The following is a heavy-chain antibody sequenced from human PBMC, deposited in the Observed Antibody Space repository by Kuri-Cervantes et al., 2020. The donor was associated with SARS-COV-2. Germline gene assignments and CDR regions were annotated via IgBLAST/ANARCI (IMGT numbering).Heavy chain of an antibody. CDR3: ARVVRGVSAHWFDP. CDR1: GFTFSSYW. V-gene: IGHV3-7*01. CDR2: IKQDGSEK. D-gene: IGHD3-10*01. J-gene: IGHJ5*02. Sequence: GESLKISCAASGFTFSSYWMSWVRQAPGKGLEWVANIKQDGSEKYYVDSVKGRFTISRDNAKNSLYLQMNSLRAEDTAAYYCARVVRGVSAHWFDPWGQGTLVTVSS.